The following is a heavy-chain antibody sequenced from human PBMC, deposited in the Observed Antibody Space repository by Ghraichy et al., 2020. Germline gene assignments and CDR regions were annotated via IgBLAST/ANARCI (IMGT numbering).Heavy chain of an antibody. V-gene: IGHV1-69*13. D-gene: IGHD2-2*01. CDR2: IIPIFGTA. Sequence: SVKVSCKASGGTFSSYAISWVRQAPGQGLEWMGGIIPIFGTANYAQKFQGRVTITADESTSTAYMELSSLRSEDTAVYYCARDGRDCSSTSCYVRGWFHFDYWGQGTLVTVSS. J-gene: IGHJ4*02. CDR3: ARDGRDCSSTSCYVRGWFHFDY. CDR1: GGTFSSYA.